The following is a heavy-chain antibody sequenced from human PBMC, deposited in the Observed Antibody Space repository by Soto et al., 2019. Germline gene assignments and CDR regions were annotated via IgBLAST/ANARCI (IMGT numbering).Heavy chain of an antibody. Sequence: QVLLQESSPGLVQPSGTLSLSCAVSGGSISSSHFWGWVRQPPGKGLEWVGEISHSGSVNYNPSRKSRITISLDKSNMQSPRKLHFVTAADTAVFYYASRFGWYTIDCWGHGNLVIVSS. V-gene: IGHV4-4*02. CDR2: ISHSGSV. D-gene: IGHD6-19*01. CDR3: ASRFGWYTIDC. J-gene: IGHJ4*01. CDR1: GGSISSSHF.